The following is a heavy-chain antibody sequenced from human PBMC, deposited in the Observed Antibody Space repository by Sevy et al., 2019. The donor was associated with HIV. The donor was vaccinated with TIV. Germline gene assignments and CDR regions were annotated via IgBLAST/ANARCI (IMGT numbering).Heavy chain of an antibody. D-gene: IGHD3-22*01. V-gene: IGHV4-59*11. Sequence: SETLSLTCAISGGSISGHYWGWIRQPPGKGLEWIAYIYDSGSSNYNPSLSGRVTISVDTSKNQFSLRLSSVTDPDTAVYYCARGGALTYYDTTGFQNYFDSWGPGTLVTVSS. J-gene: IGHJ4*02. CDR3: ARGGALTYYDTTGFQNYFDS. CDR2: IYDSGSS. CDR1: GGSISGHY.